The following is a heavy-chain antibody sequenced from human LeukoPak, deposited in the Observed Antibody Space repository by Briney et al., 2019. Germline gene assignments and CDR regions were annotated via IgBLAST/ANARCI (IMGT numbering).Heavy chain of an antibody. CDR2: VSDNGGGT. J-gene: IGHJ4*02. D-gene: IGHD3-16*01. CDR3: AKGYIRRAWD. V-gene: IGHV3-23*01. Sequence: PGGSLRLSCAASGFTFSSYAMSWVRQAPGKGLEWVSAVSDNGGGTYYADSVKGRFTISRDNSKNTVYLQMNSLRAEDTAVYYCAKGYIRRAWDWGQGTLVTVSS. CDR1: GFTFSSYA.